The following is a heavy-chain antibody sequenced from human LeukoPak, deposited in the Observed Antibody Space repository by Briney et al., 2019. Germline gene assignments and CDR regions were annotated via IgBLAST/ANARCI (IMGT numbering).Heavy chain of an antibody. CDR3: ARPLTTTVTDAFDI. CDR1: GGSISSSSYY. CDR2: IYYSGST. D-gene: IGHD4-17*01. Sequence: PSETLFLTCTVSGGSISSSSYYWGWIRQPPGKGLEWIGSIYYSGSTYYNPSLKSRVTISVDKSKNQFSLKLSSVTAADTAVYYCARPLTTTVTDAFDIWGQGTMVTVSS. V-gene: IGHV4-39*07. J-gene: IGHJ3*02.